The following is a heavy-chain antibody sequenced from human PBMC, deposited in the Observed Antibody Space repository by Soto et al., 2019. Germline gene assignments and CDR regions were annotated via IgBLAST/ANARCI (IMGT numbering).Heavy chain of an antibody. CDR1: GGTFSSYA. Sequence: GASVKVSCKASGGTFSSYAISWVRQAPGQGLEWMGGIIPIFGTANYAQKFQGRVTITADESTSTAYMELSSLRPEDTAVYYCARDTGSTVTTYYYYYGMDVWGQGTTVTVSS. CDR2: IIPIFGTA. CDR3: ARDTGSTVTTYYYYYGMDV. J-gene: IGHJ6*02. V-gene: IGHV1-69*13. D-gene: IGHD4-17*01.